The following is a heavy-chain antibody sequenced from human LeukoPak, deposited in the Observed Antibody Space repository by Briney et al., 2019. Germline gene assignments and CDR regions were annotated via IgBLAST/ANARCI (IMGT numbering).Heavy chain of an antibody. Sequence: GGSLTLSCAASGFTFSTYAMHWVRQAPGKGLEWVAIISFDGSRRFYADSVRGRFTVSRDNSKNTLFLQMDSLSADDTGVYYCAKEGTDYGDYPYFFDYWGQGTLVTVSS. J-gene: IGHJ4*02. D-gene: IGHD4-17*01. CDR1: GFTFSTYA. CDR2: ISFDGSRR. V-gene: IGHV3-30-3*02. CDR3: AKEGTDYGDYPYFFDY.